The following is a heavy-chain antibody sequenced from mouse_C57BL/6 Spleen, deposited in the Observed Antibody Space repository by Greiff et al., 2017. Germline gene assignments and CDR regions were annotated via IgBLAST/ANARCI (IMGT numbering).Heavy chain of an antibody. Sequence: VQLQQSGAELVKPGASVKLSCKASGYTFTSYWMHWAKQRPGQGLEWIGMIHPNSGSTNYNEKFKSKATLTVDKSSSTAYMQLSSLTSEDSAVYYCARDYGSSYGYFDVWGTGTTVTVSS. D-gene: IGHD1-1*01. V-gene: IGHV1-64*01. CDR2: IHPNSGST. CDR1: GYTFTSYW. CDR3: ARDYGSSYGYFDV. J-gene: IGHJ1*03.